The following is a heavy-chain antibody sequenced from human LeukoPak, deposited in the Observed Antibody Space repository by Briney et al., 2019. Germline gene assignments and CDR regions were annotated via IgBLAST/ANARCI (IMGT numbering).Heavy chain of an antibody. J-gene: IGHJ5*02. CDR1: GDSISSYY. CDR2: IYASGTT. D-gene: IGHD1-26*01. CDR3: ARDPTTWWFDP. V-gene: IGHV4-4*07. Sequence: SETLSLTCTVSGDSISSYYWSWIRQPAGKGLEWIGHIYASGTTDYNPSLKSRVTMSLDTSKNQFSLKLSSVTAADTVVYYCARDPTTWWFDPWGQGTLVTVSS.